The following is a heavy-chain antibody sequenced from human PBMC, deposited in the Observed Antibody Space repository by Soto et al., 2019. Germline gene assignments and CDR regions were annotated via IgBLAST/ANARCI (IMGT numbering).Heavy chain of an antibody. CDR3: ARVETSVYAFDI. V-gene: IGHV1-8*01. CDR2: MNPNSGNT. D-gene: IGHD3-16*01. CDR1: GYTFTSYD. J-gene: IGHJ3*02. Sequence: ASVKVSCKASGYTFTSYDINWVRQATGQGLEWVGWMNPNSGNTGYAQKFQGRVTMTRDTSITTAYMELSGLTSEDTAVYYCARVETSVYAFDIWGQGTMVTVSS.